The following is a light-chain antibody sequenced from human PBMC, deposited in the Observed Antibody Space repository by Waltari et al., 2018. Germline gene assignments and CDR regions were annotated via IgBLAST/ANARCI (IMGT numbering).Light chain of an antibody. J-gene: IGKJ2*01. CDR3: QQANTFPCT. CDR2: GAS. Sequence: DIQMTQTPSSVSASVVYSVTITCRASSDIRTELAWYQQKPGKAPKLLIYGASSLQRGVPLRFRGSGSGTDFNLTISSLQPEDYATYYCQQANTFPCTFGQGTRLEIK. V-gene: IGKV1-12*01. CDR1: SDIRTE.